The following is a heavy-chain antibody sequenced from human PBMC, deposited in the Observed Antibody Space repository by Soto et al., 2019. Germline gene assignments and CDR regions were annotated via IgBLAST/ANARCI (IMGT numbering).Heavy chain of an antibody. Sequence: KVSCKASGDTFSFYTINWVRQAPGLGLEWMGRVNPIVSMSNYAQKFQGRVTITADKSTNTAYMQLSSLRSEDTAIYYCAASYGSGYRAFDHWGQGALVTVSS. J-gene: IGHJ4*02. V-gene: IGHV1-69*02. D-gene: IGHD3-10*01. CDR3: AASYGSGYRAFDH. CDR1: GDTFSFYT. CDR2: VNPIVSMS.